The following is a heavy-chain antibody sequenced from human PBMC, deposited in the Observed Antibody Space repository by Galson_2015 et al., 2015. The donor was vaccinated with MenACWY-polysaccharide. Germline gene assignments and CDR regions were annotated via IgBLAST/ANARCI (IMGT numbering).Heavy chain of an antibody. Sequence: SLRLSCAASGFSIHTYTVIWVRQVPGKGLEWLSSINSGSTTIHYADSVKGRFTVSRDNVKNSVYLQMNSLRDGNTALYNCATGDCVSQGGRSYWGPGSLATVSS. CDR1: GFSIHTYT. D-gene: IGHD2-21*02. J-gene: IGHJ4*02. CDR3: ATGDCVSQGGRSY. V-gene: IGHV3-48*02. CDR2: INSGSTTI.